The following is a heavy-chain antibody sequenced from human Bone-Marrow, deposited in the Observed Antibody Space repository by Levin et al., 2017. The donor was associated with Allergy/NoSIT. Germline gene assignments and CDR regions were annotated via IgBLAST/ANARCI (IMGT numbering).Heavy chain of an antibody. V-gene: IGHV3-30*03. J-gene: IGHJ4*02. CDR2: ISYDGLNV. CDR3: EAIPDDCSGGVCYRGRAY. Sequence: LSLTCAASGFTFSDFGIHWVRQAPGKGLEWVAVISYDGLNVYYVDSVKGRFTISRDNSKNTVFLQMNSLRPEDTAVYYCEAIPDDCSGGVCYRGRAYWGQGTLVTVSS. D-gene: IGHD2-8*02. CDR1: GFTFSDFG.